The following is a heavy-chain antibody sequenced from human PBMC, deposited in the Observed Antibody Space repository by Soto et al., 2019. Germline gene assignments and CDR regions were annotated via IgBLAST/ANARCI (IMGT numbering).Heavy chain of an antibody. Sequence: PGGSLRLSCVASGFSFSTYWMSWVRQAPGRGLEWVANVKPDASEKFYADSVKGRFTISRDNAKNSLYLEMSSLRVEDTAVYYCAQLRRGHWGQGTLVTVSS. V-gene: IGHV3-7*01. J-gene: IGHJ4*02. CDR1: GFSFSTYW. D-gene: IGHD3-10*01. CDR2: VKPDASEK. CDR3: AQLRRGH.